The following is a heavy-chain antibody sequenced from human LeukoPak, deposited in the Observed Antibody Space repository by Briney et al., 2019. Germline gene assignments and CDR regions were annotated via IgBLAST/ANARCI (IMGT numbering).Heavy chain of an antibody. D-gene: IGHD3-10*01. J-gene: IGHJ4*02. CDR2: ISGSGGST. CDR3: AKGYGSGGYSQFDN. CDR1: GFTFSSYA. V-gene: IGHV3-23*01. Sequence: GGSLRLSCAASGFTFSSYAMNWVRQAPGKGLEWVSVISGSGGSTYYADSVKGRFTISRDNAKNSLYLQMNSLRAEDTALYYCAKGYGSGGYSQFDNWGQGTLVTVSS.